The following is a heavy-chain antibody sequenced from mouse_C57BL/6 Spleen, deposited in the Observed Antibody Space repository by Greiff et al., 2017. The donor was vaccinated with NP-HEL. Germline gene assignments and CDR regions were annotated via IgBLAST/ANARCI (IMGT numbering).Heavy chain of an antibody. J-gene: IGHJ2*01. V-gene: IGHV1-7*01. D-gene: IGHD2-2*01. CDR2: INPSSGYT. CDR3: AREEYGYDVGY. Sequence: QVHVKQSGAELAKPGASVKLSCKASGYTFTSYWMHWVKQRPGQGLEWIGYINPSSGYTKYNQKFKDKATLTADKSSSTAYMQLSSLTYEDSAVYYCAREEYGYDVGYWGQGTTLTVSS. CDR1: GYTFTSYW.